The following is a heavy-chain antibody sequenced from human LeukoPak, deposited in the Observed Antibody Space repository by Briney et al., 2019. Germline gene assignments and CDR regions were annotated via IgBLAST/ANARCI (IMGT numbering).Heavy chain of an antibody. CDR2: IYYSGST. Sequence: SSETLSLTCNVSGGSISSYYWSWIRQPPGKGLEWIGYIYYSGSTNYNPSLKSRITMSVDTSKNQFSLKLSSVTAADTAVYYCARVTGYMTEDYFDYWGQGTLVTVSS. D-gene: IGHD6-13*01. CDR3: ARVTGYMTEDYFDY. V-gene: IGHV4-59*01. CDR1: GGSISSYY. J-gene: IGHJ4*02.